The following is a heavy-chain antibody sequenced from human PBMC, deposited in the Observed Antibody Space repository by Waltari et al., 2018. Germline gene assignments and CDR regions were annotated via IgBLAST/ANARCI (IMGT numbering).Heavy chain of an antibody. CDR3: ARGLTYYYYYGMDV. Sequence: QVQLQQWGAGLLKPSETLSLTCAVYGGSFSGYYWSWIRQPPGKGLEWIGEINHSGSTNYNPSLKSRVTISVDTSKNQFSLKLSSVTAADTAVYYCARGLTYYYYYGMDVWGQGTTVTVSS. V-gene: IGHV4-34*01. J-gene: IGHJ6*02. CDR2: INHSGST. CDR1: GGSFSGYY.